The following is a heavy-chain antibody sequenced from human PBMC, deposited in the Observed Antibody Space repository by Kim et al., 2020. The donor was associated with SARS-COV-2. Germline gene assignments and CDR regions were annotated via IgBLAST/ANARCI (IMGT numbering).Heavy chain of an antibody. V-gene: IGHV4-39*07. Sequence: SETLSLTFTVSGGSISSSSYYWGWIRQPPGKVLEWIGSIYYSGSTYYNPSLKSRVTISVDTSKNQFSLKLSSVTAADTAVYYCARYSGSYGDAFDIWGQGTMVTVSS. J-gene: IGHJ3*02. CDR1: GGSISSSSYY. CDR3: ARYSGSYGDAFDI. D-gene: IGHD1-26*01. CDR2: IYYSGST.